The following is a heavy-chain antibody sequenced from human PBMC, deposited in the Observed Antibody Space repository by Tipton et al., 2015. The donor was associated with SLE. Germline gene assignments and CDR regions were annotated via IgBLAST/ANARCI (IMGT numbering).Heavy chain of an antibody. Sequence: TLSLTCTVSGGSISSHYWSCIRQPPGKGLEWIGYIYYTGMTKYNPSLKSRVTISVDTSKSQFSLKLSSVTAADTAVYYCARDPTGTTPYAFDIWGQGTMVTVSS. V-gene: IGHV4-59*11. J-gene: IGHJ3*02. D-gene: IGHD1-1*01. CDR2: IYYTGMT. CDR3: ARDPTGTTPYAFDI. CDR1: GGSISSHY.